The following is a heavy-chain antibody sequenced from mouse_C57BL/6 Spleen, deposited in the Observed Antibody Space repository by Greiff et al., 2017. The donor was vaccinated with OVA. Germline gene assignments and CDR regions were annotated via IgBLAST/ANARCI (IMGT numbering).Heavy chain of an antibody. D-gene: IGHD1-1*01. CDR2: IFPGSGST. J-gene: IGHJ4*01. CDR3: ARGGNYYGSSPYYYAMDY. CDR1: GYTFTDYY. V-gene: IGHV1-75*01. Sequence: VQLQQSGPELVKPGASVKISCKASGYTFTDYYINWVKQRPGQGLEWIGWIFPGSGSTYYNEKFKGKATLTVDKSSSTAYMLLSSLTSEDSAVYFCARGGNYYGSSPYYYAMDYWGQGTSVTVSS.